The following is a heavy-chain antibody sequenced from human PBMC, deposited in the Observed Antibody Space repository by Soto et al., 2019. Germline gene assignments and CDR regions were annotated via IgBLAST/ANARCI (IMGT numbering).Heavy chain of an antibody. V-gene: IGHV5-10-1*01. Sequence: GESLKISCQASGYSFTTYWISWVRQMPGKGLECMGRIDPTDSYTDYGPSFEGHVTMSVDRSINTAYLEWSSLKASDSAMYYWARLTLAQDSSGYHIFDYWGQGTLVTVSS. CDR1: GYSFTTYW. CDR3: ARLTLAQDSSGYHIFDY. CDR2: IDPTDSYT. J-gene: IGHJ4*02. D-gene: IGHD3-22*01.